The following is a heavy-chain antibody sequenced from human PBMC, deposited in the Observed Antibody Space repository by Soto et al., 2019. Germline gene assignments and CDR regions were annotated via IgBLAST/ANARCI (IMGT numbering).Heavy chain of an antibody. V-gene: IGHV4-39*01. Sequence: SETLSLTCTVSGGSISSSSYYWGWIRQPPGKWLEWIGSIYYRGSTYYNPSLKSRVTISEDTSKNQFSLKLSSVTAADTAVYYCGGAAAAYYYYMDVWGKGTTVTVS. D-gene: IGHD6-13*01. J-gene: IGHJ6*03. CDR3: GGAAAAYYYYMDV. CDR1: GGSISSSSYY. CDR2: IYYRGST.